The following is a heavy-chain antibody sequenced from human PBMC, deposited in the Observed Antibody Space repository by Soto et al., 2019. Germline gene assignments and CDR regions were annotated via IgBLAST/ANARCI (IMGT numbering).Heavy chain of an antibody. CDR1: GFTFSDYY. CDR2: ISSSSSYT. Sequence: GGSLRLSCAASGFTFSDYYMSWIRQAPGKGLEWVSYISSSSSYTNYADSVKGRFTISRDNAKNSLYLQMNSLRAEDTAVYYCARAPELRLYHFDYWGQGTLVTVSS. D-gene: IGHD1-7*01. V-gene: IGHV3-11*06. CDR3: ARAPELRLYHFDY. J-gene: IGHJ4*02.